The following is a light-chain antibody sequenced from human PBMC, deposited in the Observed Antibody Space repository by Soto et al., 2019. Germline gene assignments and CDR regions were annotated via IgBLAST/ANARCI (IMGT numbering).Light chain of an antibody. CDR1: QSISNW. CDR3: QQYDTNPKT. Sequence: DIQMTQSPSTLPASLGDRVTITWGASQSISNWLAWYQQKPGTAPKILIYDASTLESGVPSRFSGSGYGTEFSLTISRLQTEDFATYYCQQYDTNPKTFGQGTKVDIK. J-gene: IGKJ1*01. CDR2: DAS. V-gene: IGKV1-5*01.